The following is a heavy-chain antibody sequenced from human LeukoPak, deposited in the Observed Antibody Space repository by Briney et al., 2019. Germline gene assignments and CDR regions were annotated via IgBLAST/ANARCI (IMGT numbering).Heavy chain of an antibody. CDR2: ISGSGDST. V-gene: IGHV3-23*01. CDR1: GFTFSSYA. J-gene: IGHJ4*02. D-gene: IGHD3-22*01. Sequence: QAGGSLRLSCAASGFTFSSYAMSWVRQAPGKGLEWVSAISGSGDSTYYADSVKGRFTISRDNSKNTLYLQMNSLRAEDTAVYYCAKTPGGYYFYFDYWGQGTLVTVSS. CDR3: AKTPGGYYFYFDY.